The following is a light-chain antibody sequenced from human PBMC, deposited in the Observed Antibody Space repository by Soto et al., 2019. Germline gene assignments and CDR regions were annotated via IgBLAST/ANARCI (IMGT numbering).Light chain of an antibody. CDR1: SNDIAGHHH. V-gene: IGLV2-23*02. CDR2: EVS. J-gene: IGLJ3*02. Sequence: QSALTQPASVSGSPGQSITISCTGTSNDIAGHHHVSWYQQHPGNSPKLIISEVSDRPSGISSRFSASKSGTTASLTISGLQAEDEAVYYCCSYAGMLTWVFGGGTKVTVL. CDR3: CSYAGMLTWV.